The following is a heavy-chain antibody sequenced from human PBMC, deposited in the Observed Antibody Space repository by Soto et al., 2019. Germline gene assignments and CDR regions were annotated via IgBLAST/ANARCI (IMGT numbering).Heavy chain of an antibody. Sequence: ASVKVSCKASGYTFTSYYMHWVRQAPGQGLEWMGIINPSGGSSSYAQKFQGRFTISRDNAENTLYLQMNSLRDEDTAVYYCVRDRPGSEHYFDYWGQGMLVTVS. D-gene: IGHD3-10*01. CDR2: INPSGGSS. CDR1: GYTFTSYY. CDR3: VRDRPGSEHYFDY. V-gene: IGHV1-46*01. J-gene: IGHJ4*02.